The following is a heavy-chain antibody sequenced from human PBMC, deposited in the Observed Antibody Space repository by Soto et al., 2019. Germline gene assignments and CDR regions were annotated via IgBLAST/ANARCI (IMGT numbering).Heavy chain of an antibody. V-gene: IGHV1-2*04. D-gene: IGHD6-6*01. CDR3: AAARPESSGMDV. Sequence: GASVKVSCKASGYTFTGSYMHWVRQAPGQGLEWMGWINPNSGGTNYAQKFQGWVTMTRDTSISTAYMELSRLRSDDTAVYYCAAARPESSGMDVWGQGTTVTVSS. CDR2: INPNSGGT. CDR1: GYTFTGSY. J-gene: IGHJ6*02.